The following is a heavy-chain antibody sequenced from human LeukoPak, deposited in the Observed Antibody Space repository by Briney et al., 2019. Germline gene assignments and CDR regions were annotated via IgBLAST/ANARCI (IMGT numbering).Heavy chain of an antibody. Sequence: GASVKVSCKASGYTFTSYAMNWVRQAPGQGLEWMGWINTNTGNPTYAQGFTGRFVFSLDTSVSTAYLQISSLKAEDTAVYYCARAQAGYFDWLLRGYYYYYYMDVWGKGTTVTVSS. V-gene: IGHV7-4-1*02. CDR1: GYTFTSYA. J-gene: IGHJ6*03. D-gene: IGHD3-9*01. CDR3: ARAQAGYFDWLLRGYYYYYYMDV. CDR2: INTNTGNP.